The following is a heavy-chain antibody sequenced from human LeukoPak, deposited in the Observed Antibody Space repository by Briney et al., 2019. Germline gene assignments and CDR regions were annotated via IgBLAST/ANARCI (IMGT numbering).Heavy chain of an antibody. CDR1: GDSVSSGTYY. J-gene: IGHJ4*02. D-gene: IGHD1-1*01. CDR3: VRDWNGDYFDY. Sequence: SQTLSLTYIVSGDSVSSGTYYWTWLRQPAGKGLEWIGRIHTSGNTNYSPSLKSRVTISRDTSKNQFSLRLTSVTAADTAVYYCVRDWNGDYFDYWGQGTLVTVSS. CDR2: IHTSGNT. V-gene: IGHV4-61*02.